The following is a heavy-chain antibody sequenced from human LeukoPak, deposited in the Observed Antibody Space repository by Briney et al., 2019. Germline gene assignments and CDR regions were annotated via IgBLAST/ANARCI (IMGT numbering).Heavy chain of an antibody. CDR1: GYTFTGYY. J-gene: IGHJ6*02. CDR2: INPNSGGT. Sequence: ASVKVSCKASGYTFTGYYMHWERQAPGQGLEWMGWINPNSGGTKYAQTFKGRVTMTRDTSISTAYMELSSLRSDDTAVYYCARDGDTYGYYYYGLDVWGQGTTVTVSS. CDR3: ARDGDTYGYYYYGLDV. D-gene: IGHD5-18*01. V-gene: IGHV1-2*02.